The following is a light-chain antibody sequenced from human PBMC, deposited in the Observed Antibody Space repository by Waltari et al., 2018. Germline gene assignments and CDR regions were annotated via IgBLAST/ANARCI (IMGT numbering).Light chain of an antibody. CDR2: AAS. CDR3: QESYSFTRT. V-gene: IGKV1-39*01. CDR1: QTISRY. Sequence: DIQMTQSPSSLSASVGDRVTITCRASQTISRYLNWYQQKPGKAPNLLISAASSLQSGVPSRFSGSGSGRDFTLIITSLQPEDFATYYCQESYSFTRTFGKGTKVEIK. J-gene: IGKJ1*01.